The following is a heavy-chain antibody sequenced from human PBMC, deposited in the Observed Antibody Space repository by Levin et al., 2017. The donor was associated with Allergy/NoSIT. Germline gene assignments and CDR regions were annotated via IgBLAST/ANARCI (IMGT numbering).Heavy chain of an antibody. Sequence: AGGSLRLSCAASGFTFSSYSMNWVRQAPGKGLEWVSSITTTSRYIYYADSVKGRFTISRDNAKNPLYLQMNSLRAEDTAVYYGARHPPGGHYGMDVWGQGTTVTVSS. CDR2: ITTTSRYI. J-gene: IGHJ6*02. V-gene: IGHV3-21*01. D-gene: IGHD4-23*01. CDR1: GFTFSSYS. CDR3: ARHPPGGHYGMDV.